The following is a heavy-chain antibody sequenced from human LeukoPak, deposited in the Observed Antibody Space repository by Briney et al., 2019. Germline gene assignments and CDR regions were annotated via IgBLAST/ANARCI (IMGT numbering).Heavy chain of an antibody. V-gene: IGHV4-61*02. CDR3: AREYHSGSYYYYYMDV. D-gene: IGHD1-26*01. CDR1: GGSISSGSYY. J-gene: IGHJ6*03. CDR2: IYTSGST. Sequence: SETLSLTCTVSGGSISSGSYYWSWIRQPAGKGLEWIGRIYTSGSTNYNPSLKSRVTISVDTSKNQFSLKLSSVTAADTAVYYCAREYHSGSYYYYYMDVWGKGTTVTISS.